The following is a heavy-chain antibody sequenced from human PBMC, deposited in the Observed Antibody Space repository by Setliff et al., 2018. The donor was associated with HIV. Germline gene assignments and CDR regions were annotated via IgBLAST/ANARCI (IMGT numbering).Heavy chain of an antibody. CDR1: GDSISSGSNY. D-gene: IGHD2-2*01. V-gene: IGHV4-61*02. J-gene: IGHJ4*02. CDR2: IYTSGP. Sequence: SETLSLTCTASGDSISSGSNYWSWIRQPAGKGLEWIGRIYTSGPRYNPSLENRVTISVDTSKSQFFLMLSSVTAADTAVYYCARASSDIPGVDSNYFDDWGQGTLVTVSS. CDR3: ARASSDIPGVDSNYFDD.